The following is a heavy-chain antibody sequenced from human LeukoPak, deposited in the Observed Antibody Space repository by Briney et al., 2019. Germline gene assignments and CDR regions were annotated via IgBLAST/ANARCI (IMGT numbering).Heavy chain of an antibody. Sequence: PGGSLRLSCAASGFTFSSYGMHWVRQAPGKGLEWVAVMSYNVQITYYADSVKGRFTISRDNSQNMLYLQMNSLRVDDTSVYYCAKVQLERRELLPNFDSWGQGTLVTVSS. CDR1: GFTFSSYG. CDR3: AKVQLERRELLPNFDS. J-gene: IGHJ4*02. CDR2: MSYNVQIT. V-gene: IGHV3-30*18. D-gene: IGHD1-1*01.